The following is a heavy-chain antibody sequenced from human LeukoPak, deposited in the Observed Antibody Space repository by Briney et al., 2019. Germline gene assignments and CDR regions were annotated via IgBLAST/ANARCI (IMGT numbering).Heavy chain of an antibody. D-gene: IGHD6-13*01. CDR2: IIPIFGTA. CDR1: GGTFSSYA. CDR3: ARVGYSSSWSAFDI. V-gene: IGHV1-69*13. J-gene: IGHJ3*02. Sequence: SVKVSCKASGGTFSSYAISWVRQAPGQGLEWMGGIIPIFGTANYAQKFQGRVTITADESTSTAYMELSSLRSEDTAVYYCARVGYSSSWSAFDIWGQGTMVTVSS.